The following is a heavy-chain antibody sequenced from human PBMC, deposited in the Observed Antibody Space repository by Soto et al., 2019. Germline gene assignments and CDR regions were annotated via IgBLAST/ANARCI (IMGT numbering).Heavy chain of an antibody. CDR1: GGYFSGYD. D-gene: IGHD6-6*01. CDR2: INHSGST. CDR3: ASAIAARPGDYFDH. V-gene: IGHV4-34*01. Sequence: PSETLSLTCAVEGGYFSGYDWSWVRQTPGKGLEWIGEINHSGSTNYNPSLKSRVTISVDTSKNQFSLKLSSVTAEDTAVYYCASAIAARPGDYFDHWGQGTLVTVSS. J-gene: IGHJ4*02.